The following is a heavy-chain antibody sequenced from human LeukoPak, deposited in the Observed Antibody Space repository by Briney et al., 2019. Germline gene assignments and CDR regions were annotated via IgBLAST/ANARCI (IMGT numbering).Heavy chain of an antibody. D-gene: IGHD2/OR15-2a*01. CDR3: ARHSFSHDAFDL. CDR2: IIPIFGTA. CDR1: GGTFSSYA. Sequence: GASVKVSCKASGGTFSSYAISWVRQAPGQGLEWMGGIIPIFGTANYAQKFQGRVTITTDESTSTAYTELSSLRSEDMAVYYCARHSFSHDAFDLWGQGTKVTVSS. J-gene: IGHJ3*01. V-gene: IGHV1-69*05.